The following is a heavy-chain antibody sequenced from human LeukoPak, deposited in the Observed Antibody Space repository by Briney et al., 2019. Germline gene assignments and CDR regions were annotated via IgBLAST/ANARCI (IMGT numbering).Heavy chain of an antibody. Sequence: PSETLSLTCTVSGGSISSGYYFWSWIRQHPGKGLEWIGYIYYSGSTYYNPSLKSRVTISVDTSKNQYSLKLSSVTAADTAVYYCARWEVRLNAFEMWGQGTMVTVSS. D-gene: IGHD3-10*01. CDR1: GGSISSGYYF. J-gene: IGHJ3*02. CDR2: IYYSGST. CDR3: ARWEVRLNAFEM. V-gene: IGHV4-31*03.